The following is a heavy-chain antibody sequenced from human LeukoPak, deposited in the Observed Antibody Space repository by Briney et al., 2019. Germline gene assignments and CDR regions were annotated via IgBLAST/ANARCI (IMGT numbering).Heavy chain of an antibody. J-gene: IGHJ4*02. CDR2: ISWNSGRR. CDR1: GFTLICCG. V-gene: IGHV3-9*03. Sequence: GGSLRLSCAASGFTLICCGMHWVRQAPGKGLEWVSGISWNSGRRGYADSVKGRFTISRDNAKTSLYLQMNSLRAEDMALYYCAKGPDYEILTPIDYWGQGTLVTVSS. CDR3: AKGPDYEILTPIDY. D-gene: IGHD3-9*01.